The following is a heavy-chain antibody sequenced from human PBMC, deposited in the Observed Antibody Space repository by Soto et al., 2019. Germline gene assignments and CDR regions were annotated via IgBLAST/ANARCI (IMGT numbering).Heavy chain of an antibody. J-gene: IGHJ4*02. CDR1: GFTFSSYA. V-gene: IGHV3-23*01. Sequence: EVNLLESGGGLVQPGVSLRLSGAASGFTFSSYAMSWVRQAPGKGLEWVSAISGSGGSTYYADSVKGRFTISRDNSKNTLYLQMNSLRAEDTAVYYCAYSSTPFDYWGQGTLVTVSS. D-gene: IGHD6-13*01. CDR2: ISGSGGST. CDR3: AYSSTPFDY.